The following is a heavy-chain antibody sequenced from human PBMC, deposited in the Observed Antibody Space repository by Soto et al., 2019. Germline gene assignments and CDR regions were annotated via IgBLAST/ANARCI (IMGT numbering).Heavy chain of an antibody. CDR1: GYDFARHC. CDR3: ASRTRDFSGGSCYSH. CDR2: ICPTDSDT. D-gene: IGHD2-15*01. V-gene: IGHV5-51*02. J-gene: IGHJ4*02. Sequence: GESLKISCKASGYDFARHCTGRVRQFPVKGFEWMGIICPTDSDTRNNPTFEGQVTLPADQSITTAYLQWSSLKASDTAIYYCASRTRDFSGGSCYSHWGQGTLVTV.